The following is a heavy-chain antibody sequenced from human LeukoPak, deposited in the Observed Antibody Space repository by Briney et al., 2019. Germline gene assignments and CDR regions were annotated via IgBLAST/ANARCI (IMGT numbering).Heavy chain of an antibody. V-gene: IGHV5-51*01. Sequence: GESLKISCKASGYSFTSYWIGWVRQMPGKGLEWMGIIYPGDSATRYSPSFQGQVTISADKSISTAYLQWSSLRASDTAMCYCARQDYDSGGYYWFDPWGQGTLVTVSS. J-gene: IGHJ5*02. CDR1: GYSFTSYW. CDR2: IYPGDSAT. D-gene: IGHD3-22*01. CDR3: ARQDYDSGGYYWFDP.